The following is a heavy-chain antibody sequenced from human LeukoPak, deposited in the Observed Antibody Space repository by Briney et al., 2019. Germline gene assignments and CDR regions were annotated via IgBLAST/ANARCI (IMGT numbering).Heavy chain of an antibody. CDR2: INHSGST. D-gene: IGHD5-24*01. CDR1: GGSYSGYY. V-gene: IGHV4-34*01. J-gene: IGHJ4*02. Sequence: SETLSLTCAVYGGSYSGYYWSWIRQPPGKGLEWIGEINHSGSTNYNPSLKSRVTISVDTSKNQFSLKLSSVTAADTAVYYCARGRDGYNFDYWGQGTLVTVSS. CDR3: ARGRDGYNFDY.